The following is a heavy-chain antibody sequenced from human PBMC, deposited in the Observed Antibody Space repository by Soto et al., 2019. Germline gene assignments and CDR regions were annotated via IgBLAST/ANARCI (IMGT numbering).Heavy chain of an antibody. Sequence: GFTFSSYGMHLVRQAPGKGLEWVAVIWYDGSNKYYADSVKGRFTISRDNSKNTLYLQMNSLRAEDTAVYYCASGEYYYYGMDVWGQGTTVTVS. J-gene: IGHJ6*02. CDR1: GFTFSSYG. CDR2: IWYDGSNK. CDR3: ASGEYYYYGMDV. V-gene: IGHV3-33*01.